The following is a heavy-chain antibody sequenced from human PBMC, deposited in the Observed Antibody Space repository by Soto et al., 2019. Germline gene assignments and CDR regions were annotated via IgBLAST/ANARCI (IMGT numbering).Heavy chain of an antibody. CDR1: GYTLTELS. CDR3: ATPGGYCSSTSCEH. CDR2: FDPEDGET. V-gene: IGHV1-24*01. Sequence: GASVKVSCKVSGYTLTELSMHWVRQAPGKGLEWMGGFDPEDGETIYAQKFQGRVTMTEDTSTDTAYMELSSLRSEDTAVYYCATPGGYCSSTSCEHWGQGTLVTVSS. D-gene: IGHD2-2*01. J-gene: IGHJ1*01.